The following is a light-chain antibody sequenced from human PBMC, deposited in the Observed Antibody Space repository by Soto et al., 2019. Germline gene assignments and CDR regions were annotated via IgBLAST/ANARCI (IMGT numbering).Light chain of an antibody. CDR1: SSDVGSYNF. CDR2: EGS. J-gene: IGLJ1*01. Sequence: QSVLTQPASVSGSPGQSITIPCTGTSSDVGSYNFVSWYQQHPGKAPKLMIYEGSKRPSGVSNRFSGSKSGNTASLTISGLQAEDEADYYCCSYAGSSTWVFGTGTKVTVL. CDR3: CSYAGSSTWV. V-gene: IGLV2-23*01.